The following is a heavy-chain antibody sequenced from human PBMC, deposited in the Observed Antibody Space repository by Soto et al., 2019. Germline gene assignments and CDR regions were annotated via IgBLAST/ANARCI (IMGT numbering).Heavy chain of an antibody. CDR1: GYTFTSYG. D-gene: IGHD5-18*01. J-gene: IGHJ6*02. V-gene: IGHV1-18*01. CDR3: ATEPSLDAARVTRPYYYYGMDI. CDR2: ISAYNGNT. Sequence: GASVKVSCKASGYTFTSYGISWVRQAPGQGLEGMGWISAYNGNTNYAQKLQGRVTMTTDTSTSTAYMELRSLRSDATAVYYCATEPSLDAARVTRPYYYYGMDIWGRGTTVSVSS.